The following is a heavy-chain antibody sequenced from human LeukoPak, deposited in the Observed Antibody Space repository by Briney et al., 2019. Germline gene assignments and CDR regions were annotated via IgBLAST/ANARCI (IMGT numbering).Heavy chain of an antibody. V-gene: IGHV1-2*02. Sequence: ASVKVSCKASGYTFTSYYMHWVRQAPGQGLEWMGWIYPNSGATKYAQKFQGRVTMTRDTSISTAYMELNGLRSDDTAVYYCGTLLSNGPFDYWGQGSLVTVSS. CDR2: IYPNSGAT. CDR3: GTLLSNGPFDY. J-gene: IGHJ4*02. CDR1: GYTFTSYY.